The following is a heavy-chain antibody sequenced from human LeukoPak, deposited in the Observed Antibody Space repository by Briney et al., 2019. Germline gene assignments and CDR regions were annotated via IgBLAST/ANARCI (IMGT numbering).Heavy chain of an antibody. Sequence: GGSLRLSCAASGFTFTTYSMNWVRQAPGKGLEWVSYISRSSGTIYYADSVKGRFTISRDNAKNTLFLQMNSLRAEDTAVYYCTRDWTARSNAFDIWGQGTMVTVSS. V-gene: IGHV3-48*04. CDR2: ISRSSGTI. CDR3: TRDWTARSNAFDI. J-gene: IGHJ3*02. CDR1: GFTFTTYS. D-gene: IGHD3/OR15-3a*01.